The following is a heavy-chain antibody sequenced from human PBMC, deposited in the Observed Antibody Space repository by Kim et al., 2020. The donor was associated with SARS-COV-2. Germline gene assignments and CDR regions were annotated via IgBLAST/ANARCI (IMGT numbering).Heavy chain of an antibody. D-gene: IGHD6-13*01. CDR2: ISYDGNTK. V-gene: IGHV3-30*18. Sequence: GGSLRLSCAASGFTFSKYGMHWVRQAPGKGLEWVALISYDGNTKYYADSVKGRFTISRDNSKNTLYLQMNSLRVDDTAVYYCAKDRPLYTTNWWAEYCHHGGQGTLVRVSS. J-gene: IGHJ1*01. CDR1: GFTFSKYG. CDR3: AKDRPLYTTNWWAEYCHH.